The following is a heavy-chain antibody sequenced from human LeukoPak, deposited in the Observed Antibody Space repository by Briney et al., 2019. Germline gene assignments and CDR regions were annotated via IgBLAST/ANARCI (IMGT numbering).Heavy chain of an antibody. D-gene: IGHD6-19*01. CDR1: GGSISSYF. Sequence: SETLSLTCTVSGGSISSYFWSWIWQPPGKGLEWIGYIYYSGSTNYNPSLKSRVTMSVDTSKNQFSLKLSSVTAADTAVYYCARIDRAVAGTIDYWGQGTLVTVSS. CDR3: ARIDRAVAGTIDY. J-gene: IGHJ4*02. V-gene: IGHV4-59*08. CDR2: IYYSGST.